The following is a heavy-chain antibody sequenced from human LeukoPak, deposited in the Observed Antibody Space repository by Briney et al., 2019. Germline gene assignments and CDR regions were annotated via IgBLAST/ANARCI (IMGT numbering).Heavy chain of an antibody. J-gene: IGHJ4*02. CDR2: INPNSGGT. D-gene: IGHD3-10*01. CDR3: ARDRREVYKYGSGTFKFGENFFDS. CDR1: GYTFIGHY. Sequence: VKVSCKASGYTFIGHYMHWVRQAPGQGLEWMGWINPNSGGTKYAQNFQGRVTMTRDTSISTAYMELSRLRSDDTALYYCARDRREVYKYGSGTFKFGENFFDSWGQGTLVTVSS. V-gene: IGHV1-2*02.